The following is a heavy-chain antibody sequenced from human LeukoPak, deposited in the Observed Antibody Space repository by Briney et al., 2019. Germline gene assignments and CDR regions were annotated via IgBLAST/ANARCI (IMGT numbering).Heavy chain of an antibody. J-gene: IGHJ4*02. Sequence: HRASVKVSCKASGYTFTGYYIHWVRQAPGQGLEWMGWINPNSDGTNYAQKFQGRVTMTRDTSITTAYMELSRLRSDDTAVYYCARERSPPWDCSGGSCLSFDYWGQGTLVTVSS. CDR2: INPNSDGT. CDR1: GYTFTGYY. V-gene: IGHV1-2*02. D-gene: IGHD2-15*01. CDR3: ARERSPPWDCSGGSCLSFDY.